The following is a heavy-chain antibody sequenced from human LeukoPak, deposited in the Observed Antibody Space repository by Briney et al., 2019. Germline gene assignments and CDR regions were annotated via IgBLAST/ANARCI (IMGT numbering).Heavy chain of an antibody. CDR1: GFTFSNAW. D-gene: IGHD6-13*01. CDR2: IKSKTDGGTT. CDR3: TTDSSSWLGVFDY. Sequence: GGSLRLSCAASGFTFSNAWMSWVRQAPGKGLEWVGRIKSKTDGGTTDYAAPVKGRFTISRDDSKSTLYLQMNSLKTEDTAVYYCTTDSSSWLGVFDYWGLGTLVTVSS. V-gene: IGHV3-15*01. J-gene: IGHJ4*02.